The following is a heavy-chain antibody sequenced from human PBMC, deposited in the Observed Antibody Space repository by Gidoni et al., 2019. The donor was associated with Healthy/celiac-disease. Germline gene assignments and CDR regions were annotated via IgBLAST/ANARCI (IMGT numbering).Heavy chain of an antibody. Sequence: QITLKESGPTLVKPTQTLTLTCTFSGFSLSTSGVGVGWIRQPPGKALEWLALIYWDDDKRYSPSLKSRLTITKDTSKNQVVLTMTNMDPVDTATYYCARFLRSPRSSSPDYWGQGTLVTVSS. CDR2: IYWDDDK. CDR3: ARFLRSPRSSSPDY. D-gene: IGHD6-13*01. J-gene: IGHJ4*02. V-gene: IGHV2-5*02. CDR1: GFSLSTSGVG.